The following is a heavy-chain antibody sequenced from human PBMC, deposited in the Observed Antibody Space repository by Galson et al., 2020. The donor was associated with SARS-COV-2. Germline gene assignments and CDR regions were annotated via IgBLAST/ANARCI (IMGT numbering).Heavy chain of an antibody. CDR1: GYSLIDYD. CDR2: LNPNSGRT. Sequence: ASVKVSCKASGYSLIDYDLNWVRQATGQGLEWMGWLNPNSGRTGYAQKFKGRVTMTRDTSTSMAYMELTSLRSDDQAVYYCARGDPEMADAFDLWGPGTLVSVSS. CDR3: ARGDPEMADAFDL. J-gene: IGHJ3*01. V-gene: IGHV1-8*01. D-gene: IGHD2-8*01.